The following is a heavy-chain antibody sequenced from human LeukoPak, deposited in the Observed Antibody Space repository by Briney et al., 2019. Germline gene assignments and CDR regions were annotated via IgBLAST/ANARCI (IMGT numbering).Heavy chain of an antibody. CDR2: ISGSGGST. J-gene: IGHJ4*02. Sequence: GASLRLSCAASGFTFSSYAMSWVRQAPGKGLEWVSVISGSGGSTYYADSVKGRFTISRDNSKNTLYLQMNSLRAEDTAVYYCAKGLEKVVVASYLDYWRQGTLVSVSS. D-gene: IGHD3-22*01. CDR3: AKGLEKVVVASYLDY. V-gene: IGHV3-23*01. CDR1: GFTFSSYA.